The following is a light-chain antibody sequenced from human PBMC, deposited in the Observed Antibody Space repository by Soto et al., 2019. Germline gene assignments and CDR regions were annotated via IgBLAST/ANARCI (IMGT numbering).Light chain of an antibody. Sequence: EIVLTQSPVTLSLSPGERATLSCRASQSISVDLAWYQQRPGQAPRLLIYDAVHRAAGIPGRFSGRGSGTNFTLTISSLVPEDFAVYYCQQRHNWPPLTFGGGSKV. J-gene: IGKJ4*01. CDR2: DAV. V-gene: IGKV3-11*01. CDR3: QQRHNWPPLT. CDR1: QSISVD.